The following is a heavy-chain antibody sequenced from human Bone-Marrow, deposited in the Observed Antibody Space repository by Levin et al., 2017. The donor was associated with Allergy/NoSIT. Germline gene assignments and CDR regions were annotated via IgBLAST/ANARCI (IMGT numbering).Heavy chain of an antibody. V-gene: IGHV3-74*01. Sequence: LSLTCGAPGIAFSDYWMHWVRQAPGKGLVWVSHISGDGSTTNYADSVKGRFTIARDNAKKMVYLQMNSLRVEDTAVYFCAEARLPTGIGYWGPGTLVAVSS. CDR2: ISGDGSTT. D-gene: IGHD3-10*01. CDR1: GIAFSDYW. CDR3: AEARLPTGIGY. J-gene: IGHJ4*02.